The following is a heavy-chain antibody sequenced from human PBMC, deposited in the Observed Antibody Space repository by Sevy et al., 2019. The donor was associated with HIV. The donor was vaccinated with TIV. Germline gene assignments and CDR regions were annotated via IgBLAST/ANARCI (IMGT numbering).Heavy chain of an antibody. D-gene: IGHD3-10*01. V-gene: IGHV3-23*01. CDR2: ISGSGGST. J-gene: IGHJ6*03. Sequence: GGSLRLSCAASGFTFSSYAMSWVRQAPGKGLEWVSAISGSGGSTYYADSVKGRFTISRDNSKNTLYLQMNSLRAEATAVYSCAKGDRGGDYYYYYMDVWGKGTTVTVSS. CDR3: AKGDRGGDYYYYYMDV. CDR1: GFTFSSYA.